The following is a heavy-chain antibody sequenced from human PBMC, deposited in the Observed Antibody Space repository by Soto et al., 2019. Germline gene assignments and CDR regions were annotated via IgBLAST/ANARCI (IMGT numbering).Heavy chain of an antibody. CDR1: GGSINSGVYY. CDR3: ARDSTHYYGSGSAPDDSFDI. Sequence: SETLSLTCTVSGGSINSGVYYWSWIRQHPGKGLEWIGYISYSGSTYYNPSLKSRVTISVDTSKNQFSLRLSSVTAAETAVYYCARDSTHYYGSGSAPDDSFDIWGQGTMVTVSS. CDR2: ISYSGST. J-gene: IGHJ3*02. D-gene: IGHD3-10*01. V-gene: IGHV4-31*03.